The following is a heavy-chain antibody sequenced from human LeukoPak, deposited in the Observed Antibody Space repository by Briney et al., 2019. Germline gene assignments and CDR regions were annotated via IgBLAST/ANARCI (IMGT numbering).Heavy chain of an antibody. CDR2: INWNGGGT. CDR1: GFTFDDCG. D-gene: IGHD4-23*01. V-gene: IGHV3-20*04. J-gene: IGHJ4*02. CDR3: AKGWNGMDYGGGLDY. Sequence: GGSLRLSCAAAGFTFDDCGMSWVRHVPGKGLELVSGINWNGGGTAYANSVKGRFTISRDNAKNSLYLQMNSLRAEDTALYYCAKGWNGMDYGGGLDYWGQGTLVTVSS.